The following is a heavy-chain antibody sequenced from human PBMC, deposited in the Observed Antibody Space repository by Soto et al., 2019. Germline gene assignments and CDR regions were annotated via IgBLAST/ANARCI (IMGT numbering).Heavy chain of an antibody. D-gene: IGHD3-22*01. Sequence: QVQLVESVGGVVQPGTSLRLSCATSGFSFRIYAMHWVRQAPGKGLEWMTFISYDGSNKYYADSVRGRFTISRDNSKNTLFLQMNSLRAEDTAVYYCARGSSGPYFDYWGQGTLVTVSS. CDR2: ISYDGSNK. J-gene: IGHJ4*02. V-gene: IGHV3-30-3*01. CDR1: GFSFRIYA. CDR3: ARGSSGPYFDY.